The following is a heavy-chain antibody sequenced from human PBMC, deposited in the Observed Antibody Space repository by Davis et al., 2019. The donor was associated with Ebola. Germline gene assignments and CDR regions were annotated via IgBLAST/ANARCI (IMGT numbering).Heavy chain of an antibody. CDR2: INHSGST. J-gene: IGHJ4*02. CDR1: GGSFSGYY. Sequence: MPSETLSLTCAVYGGSFSGYYWSWIRQPPGKGLEWIGEINHSGSTNYNPSLKSRVTISVDTSKNQFSLKLSSATAADTAVYYCARIVLTWIQVDYWGQGTLVTVSS. V-gene: IGHV4-34*01. D-gene: IGHD5-18*01. CDR3: ARIVLTWIQVDY.